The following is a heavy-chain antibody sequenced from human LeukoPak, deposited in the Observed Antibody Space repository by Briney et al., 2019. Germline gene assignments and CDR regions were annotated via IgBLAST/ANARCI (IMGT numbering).Heavy chain of an antibody. CDR2: ISSRGGSI. CDR3: ARHPGDY. CDR1: GFSFSSYD. J-gene: IGHJ4*01. Sequence: PGGSLRLSCSASGFSFSSYDMNWVRQAPGKGLEWVSYISSRGGSIYYADSVKGRVTLSRDNANNSLYLQMNSLRAEDTAVYYCARHPGDYWGHGTLVTVSS. V-gene: IGHV3-48*03.